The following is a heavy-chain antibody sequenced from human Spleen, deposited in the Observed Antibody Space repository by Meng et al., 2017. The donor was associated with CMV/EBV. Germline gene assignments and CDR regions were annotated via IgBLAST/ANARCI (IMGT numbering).Heavy chain of an antibody. J-gene: IGHJ2*01. CDR3: ARLVSYVSVIPRYFDL. V-gene: IGHV4-59*01. D-gene: IGHD2-21*01. CDR1: GGSITIYH. Sequence: GSLRLSCTVSGGSITIYHWSWIRQPPGKGLEWIGYFSSGGSPNYNPSLKSRVTISEDTSKNQFSLKLSSVTAADTAVYYCARLVSYVSVIPRYFDLWGRGALVTVSS. CDR2: FSSGGSP.